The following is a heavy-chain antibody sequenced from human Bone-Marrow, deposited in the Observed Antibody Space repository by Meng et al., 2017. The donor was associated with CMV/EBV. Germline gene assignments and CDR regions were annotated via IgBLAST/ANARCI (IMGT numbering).Heavy chain of an antibody. Sequence: GESLKISCAASGFTVSSNYMSWVRQAPGKGLEWVSSISSSSSYIYYADSVKGRFTISRDNAKNSLYLQMNSLRAEDTAVYYCARKSTYCSSTSCYFYFDYWGQGTLVTVSS. V-gene: IGHV3-21*01. CDR1: GFTVSSNY. J-gene: IGHJ4*02. D-gene: IGHD2-2*01. CDR3: ARKSTYCSSTSCYFYFDY. CDR2: ISSSSSYI.